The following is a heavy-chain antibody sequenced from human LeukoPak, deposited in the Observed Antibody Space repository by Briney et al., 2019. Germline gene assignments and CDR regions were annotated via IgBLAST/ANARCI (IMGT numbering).Heavy chain of an antibody. CDR2: INPNSGGT. CDR3: ARDKAEDSSHFYMDV. Sequence: ASVKVSCKASGYTFSDYYVHWVRPAPGQGLESMGWINPNSGGTKYAQRFQDRVTMTRDTSITTAYIELSSLRSDDTAVYYCARDKAEDSSHFYMDVWGKGTTVTVSS. D-gene: IGHD6-13*01. J-gene: IGHJ6*03. CDR1: GYTFSDYY. V-gene: IGHV1-2*02.